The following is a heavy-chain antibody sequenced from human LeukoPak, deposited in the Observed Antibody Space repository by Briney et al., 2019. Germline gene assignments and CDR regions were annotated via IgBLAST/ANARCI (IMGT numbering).Heavy chain of an antibody. D-gene: IGHD4-17*01. CDR1: GFTFSSYA. CDR2: ISGSGSST. J-gene: IGHJ3*02. Sequence: PGGSLRLSCAASGFTFSSYAVSWVRQAPGKGLEWVSAISGSGSSTYYADSVKGRFTISRDNSKNTLYLQMNSLRAEDTAVYYCARDMGHGTVTTSDAFEIWGQGTMVTVSS. CDR3: ARDMGHGTVTTSDAFEI. V-gene: IGHV3-23*01.